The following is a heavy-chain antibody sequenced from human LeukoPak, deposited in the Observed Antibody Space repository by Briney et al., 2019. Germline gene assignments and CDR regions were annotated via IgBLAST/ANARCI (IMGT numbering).Heavy chain of an antibody. CDR3: ARDPGRLWFSDY. D-gene: IGHD3-10*01. V-gene: IGHV3-23*01. J-gene: IGHJ4*02. Sequence: PGGSLRLSCAASGFTLSNYGMSWVRQAPGKGLEWVSGISGSGDSTYYADSVKGRFTISRDNAKNSLYLQMNSLRAEDTAVYYCARDPGRLWFSDYWGQGTLVTVSS. CDR1: GFTLSNYG. CDR2: ISGSGDST.